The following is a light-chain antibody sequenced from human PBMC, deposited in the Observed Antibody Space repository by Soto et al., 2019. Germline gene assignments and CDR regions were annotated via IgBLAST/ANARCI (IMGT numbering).Light chain of an antibody. V-gene: IGKV1-5*03. Sequence: DIQMTQSPSTLSASVGDRVTITCRASQSVSGWLAWYKQKPGKAPKLLLYKASRLESGVPSRFSGSGSGTEYPLTISSLQPDDVATYDCQQYISDSNFVPGTKVDIK. CDR2: KAS. CDR3: QQYISDSN. CDR1: QSVSGW. J-gene: IGKJ3*01.